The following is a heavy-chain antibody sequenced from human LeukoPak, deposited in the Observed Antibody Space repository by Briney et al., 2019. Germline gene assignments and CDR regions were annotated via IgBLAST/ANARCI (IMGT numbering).Heavy chain of an antibody. CDR3: ARDSSYYGMDV. CDR2: IYSGGST. Sequence: ETLSLTCTVSGGSISSYYWSWVRQAPGKGLEWVSVIYSGGSTYYADSVKGRFTISRDNSKNTVYLQMNSLRAEDTAVYYCARDSSYYGMDVWGQGTTVTVSS. V-gene: IGHV3-66*01. J-gene: IGHJ6*02. CDR1: GGSISSYY. D-gene: IGHD6-6*01.